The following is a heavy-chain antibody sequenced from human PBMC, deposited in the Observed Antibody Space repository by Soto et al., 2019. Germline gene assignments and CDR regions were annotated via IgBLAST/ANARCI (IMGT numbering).Heavy chain of an antibody. J-gene: IGHJ4*02. V-gene: IGHV6-1*01. CDR1: VDRVSSNSAA. CDR3: ARDRKDSSGWYHTYFDY. CDR2: TYYRSKLYN. Sequence: PSQTLSLTCAISVDRVSSNSAAWNLISQSPSRGLEWLGRTYYRSKLYNDYAVSVKSRITINPDTSKNQFSLQLNSVTPEDTAVSYCARDRKDSSGWYHTYFDYWGQGTLITVSS. D-gene: IGHD6-19*01.